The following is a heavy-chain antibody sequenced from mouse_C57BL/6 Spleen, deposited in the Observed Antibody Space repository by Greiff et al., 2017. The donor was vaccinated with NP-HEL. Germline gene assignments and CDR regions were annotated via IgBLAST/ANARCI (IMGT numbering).Heavy chain of an antibody. D-gene: IGHD3-3*01. V-gene: IGHV1-82*01. J-gene: IGHJ2*01. CDR3: ARGGDLDY. CDR2: IYPGDGDT. CDR1: GYAFSSSW. Sequence: QVQLQQSGPELVKPGASVKISCKASGYAFSSSWMNWVKQRPGKGLEWIGRIYPGDGDTNYNGKFKGKATLTADKSSSTAYMQLSSLTSEDSAVYFCARGGDLDYWGQGTTLTVSS.